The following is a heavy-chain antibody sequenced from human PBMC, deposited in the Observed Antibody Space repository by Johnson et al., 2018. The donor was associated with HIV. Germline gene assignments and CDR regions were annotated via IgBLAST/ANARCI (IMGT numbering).Heavy chain of an antibody. CDR1: GFTFSNYA. J-gene: IGHJ3*02. CDR3: ARGVVGVLSNALDI. V-gene: IGHV3-30-3*01. Sequence: VQPGRSLRLSCAASGFTFSNYAMHWVRQAPGKGLEWVAVISYDGSNEYYTDSVKGRFTISRDNSKNTLYLQLNSLRPEDTAVYYCARGVVGVLSNALDIWGQGTMVSFSS. D-gene: IGHD3-16*01. CDR2: ISYDGSNE.